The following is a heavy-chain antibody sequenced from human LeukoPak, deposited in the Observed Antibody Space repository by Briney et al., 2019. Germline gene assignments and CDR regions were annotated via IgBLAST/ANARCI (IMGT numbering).Heavy chain of an antibody. CDR3: AREGPGEPRGGFDY. D-gene: IGHD3-10*01. CDR1: GFTFSSYA. V-gene: IGHV3-30-3*01. J-gene: IGHJ4*02. Sequence: PGGSLRLSCAASGFTFSSYAMHWVRQAPGKGLEWVAVISYDGSNKYYADSVKGRFTISRDNSKNTLYLQMSSLRAEDTAVYYCAREGPGEPRGGFDYWGQGTLVTVAS. CDR2: ISYDGSNK.